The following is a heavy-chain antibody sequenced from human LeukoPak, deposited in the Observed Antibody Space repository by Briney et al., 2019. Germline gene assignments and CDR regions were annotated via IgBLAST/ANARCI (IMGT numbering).Heavy chain of an antibody. J-gene: IGHJ4*02. CDR3: ARHSSGGRLNFDY. D-gene: IGHD3-16*01. Sequence: SECLSLTCTVSGGSISSSTYYWGWIRQPPGKGLEWIATIYYSGSTDYNPSLKSRVTISVDTSKNQFSLRLSSVTAADTAVYYCARHSSGGRLNFDYWGQGTLVTVSS. V-gene: IGHV4-39*01. CDR1: GGSISSSTYY. CDR2: IYYSGST.